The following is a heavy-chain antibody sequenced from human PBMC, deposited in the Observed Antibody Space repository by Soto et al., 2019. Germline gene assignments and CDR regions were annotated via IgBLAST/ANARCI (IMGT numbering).Heavy chain of an antibody. D-gene: IGHD2-15*01. CDR2: ISGSGGST. Sequence: GGSLRLSCAASGFTFSSYAMSWVRQAPGKGLEWVSAISGSGGSTYYADSVKGRFTISRDNSKNTLYLQMNSLRAEDTAVYYCAKSTIVVVVAATHDYWGQGTLVTVSS. J-gene: IGHJ4*02. V-gene: IGHV3-23*01. CDR1: GFTFSSYA. CDR3: AKSTIVVVVAATHDY.